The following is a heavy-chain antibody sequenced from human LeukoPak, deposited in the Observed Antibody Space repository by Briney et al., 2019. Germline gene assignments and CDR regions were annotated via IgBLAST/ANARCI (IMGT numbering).Heavy chain of an antibody. CDR3: AKLMGSLDAWGSFRFSSDS. D-gene: IGHD3-16*02. V-gene: IGHV3-23*01. Sequence: GGALTLSCAASRLTFSRYAMSWVRLAPGKGLDWVSTISGSGGSLYYADSVRGRFTISRDNSKNTLYLQMNSLRAEDTAVYYCAKLMGSLDAWGSFRFSSDSWGQGTLVTVSS. CDR1: RLTFSRYA. J-gene: IGHJ4*02. CDR2: ISGSGGSL.